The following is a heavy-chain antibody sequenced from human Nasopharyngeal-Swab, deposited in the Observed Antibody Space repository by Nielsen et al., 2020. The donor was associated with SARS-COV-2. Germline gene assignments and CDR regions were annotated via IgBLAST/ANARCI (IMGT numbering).Heavy chain of an antibody. Sequence: SVKVSCKASGGTFSSYAISWVRQAPGQGLEWMGGIVPIFGTANYAQKFQGRVTITADESTSTAYMELSSLRSEDTAVYYCARRPTTVTTWWFDPWGQGTLVTVSS. CDR1: GGTFSSYA. J-gene: IGHJ5*02. CDR2: IVPIFGTA. CDR3: ARRPTTVTTWWFDP. V-gene: IGHV1-69*13. D-gene: IGHD4-11*01.